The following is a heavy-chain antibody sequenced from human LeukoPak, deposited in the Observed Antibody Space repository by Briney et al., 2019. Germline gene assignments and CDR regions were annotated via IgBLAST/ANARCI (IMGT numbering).Heavy chain of an antibody. D-gene: IGHD6-6*01. V-gene: IGHV3-30-3*01. Sequence: QPGRSLRLSCAASGFTFSSYAMHWVRQAPGKGLEWVAFISYDGSNKYYADSVKGRFTISRDNSKNTLYLQMNSLRAEDTAVYYCARGHLEQLALRFDYWGQGTLVTVSS. CDR1: GFTFSSYA. CDR2: ISYDGSNK. J-gene: IGHJ4*02. CDR3: ARGHLEQLALRFDY.